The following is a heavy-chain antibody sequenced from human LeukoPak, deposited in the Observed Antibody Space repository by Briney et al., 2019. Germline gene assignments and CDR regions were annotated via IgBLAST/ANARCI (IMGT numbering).Heavy chain of an antibody. Sequence: GGSLRLSCAASGFTFSSYWMHWVRQAPGKCLVWVSRINTDGSSTSYADSVKGRFTISRDNAKNTLYLQMNSLRAEDTAVYYCARGRYSYGLGYWGQGTLVTVSS. CDR2: INTDGSST. CDR3: ARGRYSYGLGY. D-gene: IGHD5-18*01. CDR1: GFTFSSYW. V-gene: IGHV3-74*01. J-gene: IGHJ4*02.